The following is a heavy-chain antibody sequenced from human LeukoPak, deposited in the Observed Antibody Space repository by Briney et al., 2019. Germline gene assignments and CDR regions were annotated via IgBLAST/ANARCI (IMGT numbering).Heavy chain of an antibody. D-gene: IGHD2-2*01. CDR2: IYYSGST. Sequence: SETLSLTCTVSGGSISNYYWSWIRQSPGEGLEWIGYIYYSGSTNYNPSLMSRVTISVDTPRNQFSLRLSSVTAADTAMYYCARGGYCSSSSRYGDDAFDIWGQGTMVTVSS. V-gene: IGHV4-59*01. CDR1: GGSISNYY. J-gene: IGHJ3*02. CDR3: ARGGYCSSSSRYGDDAFDI.